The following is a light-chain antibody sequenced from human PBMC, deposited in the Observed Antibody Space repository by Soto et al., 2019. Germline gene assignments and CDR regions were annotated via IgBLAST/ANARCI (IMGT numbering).Light chain of an antibody. Sequence: AIPLTQSPSSLSASVGDRVTITCRASQGISSALAWYQQKPGKAPKLLIYDASSLESGVPSRFSGSGSGTDFTLTISSLQPEDFATYYCQQFNSYPRFTFGPGTKVDIK. CDR2: DAS. V-gene: IGKV1-13*02. CDR3: QQFNSYPRFT. J-gene: IGKJ3*01. CDR1: QGISSA.